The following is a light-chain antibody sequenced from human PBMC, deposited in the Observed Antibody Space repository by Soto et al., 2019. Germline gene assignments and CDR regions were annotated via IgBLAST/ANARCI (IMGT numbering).Light chain of an antibody. V-gene: IGKV3-20*01. Sequence: DIVFTLSPHTLSLSRGERPTLSCRASQSVSSNFLDWYQQKPGQAPRLLIYGASSRATGIPDRFSGSGSGTDFTLTISRLEPEDFAVYYCQQYETSPRTFGQGTKVDI. CDR1: QSVSSNF. CDR2: GAS. J-gene: IGKJ1*01. CDR3: QQYETSPRT.